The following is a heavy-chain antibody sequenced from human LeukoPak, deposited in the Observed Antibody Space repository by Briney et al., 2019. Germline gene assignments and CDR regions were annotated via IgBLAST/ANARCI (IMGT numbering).Heavy chain of an antibody. J-gene: IGHJ4*02. Sequence: PGASVKVSCKASGYTFTGYYMHWVRQAPGQGLEWMGWINPNSGGTNYAQKFQGRVTMTRDTSISTAYMELSRLRSDDTAVYYCARDSPYSGSYYEILGGLDYWGQGTLVTVSS. CDR3: ARDSPYSGSYYEILGGLDY. D-gene: IGHD1-26*01. CDR1: GYTFTGYY. V-gene: IGHV1-2*02. CDR2: INPNSGGT.